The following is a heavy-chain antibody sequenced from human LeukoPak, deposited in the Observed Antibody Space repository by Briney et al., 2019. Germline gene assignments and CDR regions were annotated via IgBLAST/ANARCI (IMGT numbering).Heavy chain of an antibody. Sequence: GAPVKVSCKASGYTFTCYYMHWVRQAPGQGLEWMGWINPNSGGTNYAQKFQGRVTMTRDTSISTAYMELSRLRSDDTAVYYCARDDPAYYFDYWGQGTLVTVSS. J-gene: IGHJ4*02. V-gene: IGHV1-2*02. D-gene: IGHD2-15*01. CDR1: GYTFTCYY. CDR2: INPNSGGT. CDR3: ARDDPAYYFDY.